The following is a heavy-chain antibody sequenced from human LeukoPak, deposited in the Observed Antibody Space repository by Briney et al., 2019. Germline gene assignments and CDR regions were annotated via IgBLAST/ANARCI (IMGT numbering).Heavy chain of an antibody. CDR2: MYHSGST. V-gene: IGHV4-39*01. CDR1: GGSISSSNYY. D-gene: IGHD3-16*01. J-gene: IGHJ4*02. Sequence: SETLSLTCTVSGGSISSSNYYWGWIRQPPGKGLERIGTMYHSGSTYYNPSLKSRVTVSVDTSKNQFSLNLSSVTAADTAVYYCVRGSTLRHYQYWGQGTLVTVSS. CDR3: VRGSTLRHYQY.